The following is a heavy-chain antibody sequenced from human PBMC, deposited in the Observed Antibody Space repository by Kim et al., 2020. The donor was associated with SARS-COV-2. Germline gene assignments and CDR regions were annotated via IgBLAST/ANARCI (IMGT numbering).Heavy chain of an antibody. CDR3: AAGYSGSYWYYYYGMDV. CDR2: IVVGSGNT. Sequence: SVKVSCKASGFTFTSSAVQWVRQARGQRLEWIGWIVVGSGNTNYAQKFQERVTITRDMSTSTAYMELSSLRSEDTAVYYCAAGYSGSYWYYYYGMDVWGQGTTVTVSS. CDR1: GFTFTSSA. V-gene: IGHV1-58*01. J-gene: IGHJ6*02. D-gene: IGHD1-26*01.